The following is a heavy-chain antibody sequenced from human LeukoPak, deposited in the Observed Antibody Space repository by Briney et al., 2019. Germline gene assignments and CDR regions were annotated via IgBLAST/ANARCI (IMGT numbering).Heavy chain of an antibody. D-gene: IGHD6-19*01. CDR3: ARLTVAASESYFHL. CDR1: GYSFTNYW. V-gene: IGHV5-51*01. Sequence: GESLKIFCKAFGYSFTNYWIGRVRQMPGTGLEWMGIIYPGDSDTRYSPSFQGQVTISADKSISTDYLQRSSLKASDTAMYYCARLTVAASESYFHLWGRGTLVTVSS. J-gene: IGHJ2*01. CDR2: IYPGDSDT.